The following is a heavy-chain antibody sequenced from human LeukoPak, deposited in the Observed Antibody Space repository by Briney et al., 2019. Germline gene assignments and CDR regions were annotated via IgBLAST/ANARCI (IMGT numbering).Heavy chain of an antibody. D-gene: IGHD6-13*01. CDR2: SRYYGSNE. V-gene: IGHV3-30*02. J-gene: IGHJ3*02. CDR3: AKGLHSRTSNDDFDI. Sequence: GWSVTVSRVASRLSFSYYVMHELGQATAKGLDWVAFSRYYGSNEYLVDCVNDRFTISIHNSEQILYLQTNSLRADDTALYYRAKGLHSRTSNDDFDIWGQGTMVTVSS. CDR1: RLSFSYYV.